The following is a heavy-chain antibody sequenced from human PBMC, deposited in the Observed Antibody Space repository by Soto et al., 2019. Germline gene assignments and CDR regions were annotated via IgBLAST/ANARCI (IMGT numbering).Heavy chain of an antibody. CDR1: GYTFTSYG. V-gene: IGHV1-18*01. Sequence: ASVKVSCKASGYTFTSYGISWVRQAPGQGLEWMGWISAYNGNTNYAQKLQGRVTMTTDTSTSTAYMELRSLRSDDTAVYYCAAAVPQYYDFWSGYYGYWGQGTLVTVSS. CDR3: AAAVPQYYDFWSGYYGY. D-gene: IGHD3-3*01. J-gene: IGHJ4*02. CDR2: ISAYNGNT.